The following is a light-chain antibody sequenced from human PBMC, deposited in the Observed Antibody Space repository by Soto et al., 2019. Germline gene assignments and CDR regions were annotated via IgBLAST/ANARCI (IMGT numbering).Light chain of an antibody. CDR3: LQHRSYPWT. CDR1: QGIGDD. CDR2: GVF. J-gene: IGKJ1*01. V-gene: IGKV1-17*01. Sequence: DIQMTQSPSSLSASVRDRVTLTGRASQGIGDDLGWYQHQPWRAPKRLIYGVFNLQSGVPSRFSGSGSGTEFTLTISSLQPEDCAPYYCLQHRSYPWTFGQGTKVEIK.